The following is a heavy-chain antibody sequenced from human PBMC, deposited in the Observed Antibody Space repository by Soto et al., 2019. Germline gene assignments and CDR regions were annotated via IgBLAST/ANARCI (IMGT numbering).Heavy chain of an antibody. J-gene: IGHJ6*02. CDR2: IDPSDSYT. CDR1: GYSFTSYW. Sequence: GESLKISCKGSGYSFTSYWISWVRQMPGKGLEWMGRIDPSDSYTNYSPSFQGHVTISADKSISTAYLQWSSLKASDTAMYYCARRNLKHYGDYYYYGMDVWGQGTTVTVSS. CDR3: ARRNLKHYGDYYYYGMDV. D-gene: IGHD4-17*01. V-gene: IGHV5-10-1*01.